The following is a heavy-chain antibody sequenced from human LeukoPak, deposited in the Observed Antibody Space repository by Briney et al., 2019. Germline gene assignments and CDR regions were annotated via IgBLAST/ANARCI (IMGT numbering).Heavy chain of an antibody. Sequence: SETLSLTCTVSGGSISSYFWSWIRQPAGKGLEWIGRIYISGSTNYNPSLKSRLTMSVDTSKSQFSLKLSSVTAADTAVYYCARGPVGATTFDYWGQGTLVTVSS. J-gene: IGHJ4*02. CDR3: ARGPVGATTFDY. D-gene: IGHD1-26*01. V-gene: IGHV4-4*07. CDR1: GGSISSYF. CDR2: IYISGST.